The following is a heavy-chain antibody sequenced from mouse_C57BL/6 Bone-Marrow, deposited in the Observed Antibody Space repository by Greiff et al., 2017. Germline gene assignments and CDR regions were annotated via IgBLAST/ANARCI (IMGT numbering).Heavy chain of an antibody. V-gene: IGHV5-6*02. J-gene: IGHJ4*01. CDR3: ASQGAMDY. CDR2: IRSGGSYT. Sequence: EVKLEESGGDLVKPGGSLKLSCEASGFTFSSYGISWVRQTPGKRLEWVANIRSGGSYTYYPDSVKGRFTFTIDNAKNTLYLQVSSLKSEDTAVYYCASQGAMDYWGQGTSVTVSS. CDR1: GFTFSSYG.